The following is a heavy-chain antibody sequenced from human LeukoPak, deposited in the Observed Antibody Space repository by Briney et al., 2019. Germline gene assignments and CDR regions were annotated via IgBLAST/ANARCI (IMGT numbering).Heavy chain of an antibody. CDR2: IKQGGSEK. CDR1: GFTFSSYW. V-gene: IGHV3-7*01. J-gene: IGHJ6*03. D-gene: IGHD2-15*01. Sequence: PGGSLRLSCAASGFTFSSYWMSWVRQAPGKGLEWVANIKQGGSEKYYVDSVKGRFTISRDNAKNSLYLQMNSLRAEDTAVYYCAKAGGGYYYYMDVWGKGTTVTVSS. CDR3: AKAGGGYYYYMDV.